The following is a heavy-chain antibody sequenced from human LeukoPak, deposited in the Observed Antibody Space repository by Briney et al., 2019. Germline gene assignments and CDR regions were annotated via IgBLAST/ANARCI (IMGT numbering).Heavy chain of an antibody. CDR2: IYSSGST. CDR3: ARDIVYLIDEDYG. V-gene: IGHV4-59*01. Sequence: SETLSLTCTVSGDSIINYFWSWIRQPPGKGLEWIGYIYSSGSTNYNPSLKSRVTISIDTSQNQFSLKLNSVSAADTAVYFCARDIVYLIDEDYGWGQGILVTVSS. J-gene: IGHJ4*02. CDR1: GDSIINYF. D-gene: IGHD4-17*01.